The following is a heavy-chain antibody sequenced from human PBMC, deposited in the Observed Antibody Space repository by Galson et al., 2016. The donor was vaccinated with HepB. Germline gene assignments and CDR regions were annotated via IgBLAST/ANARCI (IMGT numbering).Heavy chain of an antibody. Sequence: QSGAEVKKPRDSLKISCKASGYTFTYYAMHWVRQAPGQSLEWMGWINAGNGDTKYSENFQGRVTITRDTSASTAYMEVSSLRSEDTAIYYCARDIVVVVAAETFLDDYYGMDVWGQGTTVTVSS. J-gene: IGHJ6*02. D-gene: IGHD2-15*01. CDR3: ARDIVVVVAAETFLDDYYGMDV. CDR2: INAGNGDT. V-gene: IGHV1-3*01. CDR1: GYTFTYYA.